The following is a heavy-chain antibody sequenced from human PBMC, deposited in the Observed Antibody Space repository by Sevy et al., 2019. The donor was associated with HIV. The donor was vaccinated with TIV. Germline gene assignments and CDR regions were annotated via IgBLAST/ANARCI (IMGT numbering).Heavy chain of an antibody. V-gene: IGHV3-7*03. D-gene: IGHD2-21*01. CDR3: ARVRARHWYFDL. CDR1: GFTFRNYW. CDR2: IKQEGNEK. J-gene: IGHJ2*01. Sequence: GGSLRLSCAASGFTFRNYWMSWVRQAPGKGLEWVANIKQEGNEKYYVDSVKGRFTISRDNAKNSRYLQMNSLRVEDTAVYYCARVRARHWYFDLWGRGTLVTVSS.